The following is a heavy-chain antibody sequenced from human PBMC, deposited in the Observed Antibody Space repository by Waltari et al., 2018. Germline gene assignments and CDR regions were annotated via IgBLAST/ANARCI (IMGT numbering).Heavy chain of an antibody. CDR3: AKDLSGRIVGASYYYYGMDV. Sequence: EVQLLESGGGLVQPGGSLRLSCAASGFTFSSYAMSWVRQAHGKGLGWVSAISGSGGSTYYADSVKGRFTISRDNSKNTLYLQMNSLRAEDTAVYYCAKDLSGRIVGASYYYYGMDVWGQGTTVTVSS. D-gene: IGHD1-26*01. J-gene: IGHJ6*02. CDR2: ISGSGGST. V-gene: IGHV3-23*01. CDR1: GFTFSSYA.